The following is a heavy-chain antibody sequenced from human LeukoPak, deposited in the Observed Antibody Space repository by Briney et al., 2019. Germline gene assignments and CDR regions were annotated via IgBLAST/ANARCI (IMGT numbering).Heavy chain of an antibody. J-gene: IGHJ4*02. Sequence: SETLSLTCTVSGGSISSYYWSWIRQPPGKGLEWIGYIYYSGSTNYNPSLKSRVTISVDTSKNQFSLKLSSVTAADTAVYYCAISDSSASPYYWGQGTLVTVSS. V-gene: IGHV4-59*08. CDR3: AISDSSASPYY. CDR1: GGSISSYY. CDR2: IYYSGST. D-gene: IGHD3-22*01.